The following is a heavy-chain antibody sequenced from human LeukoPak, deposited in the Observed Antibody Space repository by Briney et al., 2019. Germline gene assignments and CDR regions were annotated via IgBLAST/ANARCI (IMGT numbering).Heavy chain of an antibody. CDR3: TTLYSSSWKTFDY. CDR1: GYSFTSYR. J-gene: IGHJ4*02. V-gene: IGHV5-51*01. CDR2: IYPGDSDT. D-gene: IGHD6-13*01. Sequence: GESLKISCKGSGYSFTSYRIGWVRPMPGKGLEWMAIIYPGDSDTRYSPSFQGQVTISADKSISTAYLQWSSLKASDTAMYYCTTLYSSSWKTFDYWGQGTLVTVSS.